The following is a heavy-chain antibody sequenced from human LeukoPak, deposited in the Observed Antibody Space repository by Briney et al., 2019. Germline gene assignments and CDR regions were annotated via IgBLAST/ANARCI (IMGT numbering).Heavy chain of an antibody. CDR1: GFTFSDHW. D-gene: IGHD2-2*01. CDR2: ISSDGTET. CDR3: ASSIVSVPAATRDY. V-gene: IGHV3-74*01. Sequence: GGSLRLSCAASGFTFSDHWMHWVRQAPGKGLVWVSRISSDGTETTYADSVKGRFTISRDNAKNTLYLQMNSLRAEDTAVYYCASSIVSVPAATRDYWGQGTLVIVSS. J-gene: IGHJ4*02.